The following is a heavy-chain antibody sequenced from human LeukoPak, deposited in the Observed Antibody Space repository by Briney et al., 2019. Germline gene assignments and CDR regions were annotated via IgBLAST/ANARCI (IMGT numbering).Heavy chain of an antibody. CDR3: ASGIDARSDSSV. Sequence: PSETLSLTCSVSGGSISSSTYYWGWIRQSPVKGLEWIESINYSGSTFYNPSLKSRVAMSVDMFNNQFSLKLTSVTATDTAVYYCASGIDARSDSSVWGQGTLVTVSS. D-gene: IGHD6-19*01. V-gene: IGHV4-39*01. J-gene: IGHJ4*02. CDR2: INYSGST. CDR1: GGSISSSTYY.